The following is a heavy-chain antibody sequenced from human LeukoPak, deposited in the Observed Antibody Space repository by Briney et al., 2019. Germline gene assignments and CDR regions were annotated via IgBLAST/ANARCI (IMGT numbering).Heavy chain of an antibody. CDR1: GGTFSSYA. CDR2: ISPIFGTA. J-gene: IGHJ6*02. V-gene: IGHV1-69*13. D-gene: IGHD3-10*01. CDR3: ATHYYGSGSYYSYYYYGMDV. Sequence: SVKVSCKASGGTFSSYAISWVRQAPGQGLEWMGGISPIFGTANYAQKFQGRVTITADESTSTAYMELSSLRSEDTAVYYCATHYYGSGSYYSYYYYGMDVWGQGTTVTVSS.